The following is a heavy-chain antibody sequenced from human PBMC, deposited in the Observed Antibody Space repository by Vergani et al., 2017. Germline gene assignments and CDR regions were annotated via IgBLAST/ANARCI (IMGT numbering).Heavy chain of an antibody. J-gene: IGHJ4*02. Sequence: EVQLVESGGGLVQPGGSLRLSCAASGFTVSSNYMSWVRQAPGKGLEWVSVIYSGGSTYYADSVKGRFTISRDNSKNTLYLQMNSLRAEDTAVYYCAKTFGYRIAVAPFDYWGQGTLVTVSS. CDR2: IYSGGST. CDR3: AKTFGYRIAVAPFDY. V-gene: IGHV3-66*02. CDR1: GFTVSSNY. D-gene: IGHD6-19*01.